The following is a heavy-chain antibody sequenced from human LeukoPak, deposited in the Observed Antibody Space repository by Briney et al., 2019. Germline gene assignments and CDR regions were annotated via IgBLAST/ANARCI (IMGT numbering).Heavy chain of an antibody. CDR1: GFTFSSFA. J-gene: IGHJ4*02. CDR2: ISYEDGSNK. V-gene: IGHV3-30*04. D-gene: IGHD3-22*01. CDR3: SVMHRYYDGSGYWVQ. Sequence: GGSLRLSCAASGFTFSSFALHWVRQAPGKGLEWVAVISYEDGSNKYYADSVKGRFTISRDNSKNTLYLQMSSLRAEDTAVYYCSVMHRYYDGSGYWVQWGQGTLVTVSS.